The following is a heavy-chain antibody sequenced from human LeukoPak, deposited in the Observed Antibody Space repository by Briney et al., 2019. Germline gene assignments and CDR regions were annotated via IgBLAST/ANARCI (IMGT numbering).Heavy chain of an antibody. V-gene: IGHV3-13*01. J-gene: IGHJ4*02. Sequence: GGSLRLSCAASGFSVSSNYMTWVRQAPGKGLEWVSAIGTAGDTYYPGSVKGRFTISRENAKNSLYLQMNSLRAGDTAVYYCARESSGSYWYDYWGQGTLVTVSS. CDR2: IGTAGDT. CDR3: ARESSGSYWYDY. CDR1: GFSVSSNY. D-gene: IGHD1-26*01.